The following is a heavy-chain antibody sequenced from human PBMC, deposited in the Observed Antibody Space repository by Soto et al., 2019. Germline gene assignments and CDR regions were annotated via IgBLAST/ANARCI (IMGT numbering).Heavy chain of an antibody. Sequence: QVQLVESGGGVVQPGRSLRLSCAASRFTFTIYGMHWVRQAPGKGLEWVAVIWYDGSNKYYADSVKGRFTISRDNSKNTLDLQMNSLRAEDTAVYYCAREEMATIHPWVPAAFDIWGQGTMVTVSS. D-gene: IGHD5-12*01. CDR3: AREEMATIHPWVPAAFDI. V-gene: IGHV3-33*01. CDR1: RFTFTIYG. CDR2: IWYDGSNK. J-gene: IGHJ3*02.